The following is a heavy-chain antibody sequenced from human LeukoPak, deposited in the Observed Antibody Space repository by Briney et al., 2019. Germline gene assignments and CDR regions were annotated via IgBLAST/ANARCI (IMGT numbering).Heavy chain of an antibody. CDR3: AKGRVIDATAPGDY. D-gene: IGHD2-15*01. CDR2: ISGSGGNI. J-gene: IGHJ4*02. CDR1: GFTFSSYS. V-gene: IGHV3-23*01. Sequence: GGSLRLSCVASGFTFSSYSMTWVRQAPGKGLEWVSAISGSGGNIYYADSVRGRFTISRDNSWNTVYLQLHSLRAVDTALYYCAKGRVIDATAPGDYWGQGTLVTVSS.